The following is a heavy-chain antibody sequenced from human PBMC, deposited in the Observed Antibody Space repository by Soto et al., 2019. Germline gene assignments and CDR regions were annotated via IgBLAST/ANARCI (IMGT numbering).Heavy chain of an antibody. CDR2: IKHSGST. CDR1: GGSFSGYY. D-gene: IGHD1-26*01. Sequence: ETLSLTFAVYGGSFSGYYWSWIRQPPGKGLEWIWEIKHSGSTNYNPSLKSRVTISVDTSKNQCSLKLSSVTAADTAVYYCARRQSVGANSYIFDXWGQVTLFTVSX. J-gene: IGHJ4*02. CDR3: ARRQSVGANSYIFDX. V-gene: IGHV4-34*01.